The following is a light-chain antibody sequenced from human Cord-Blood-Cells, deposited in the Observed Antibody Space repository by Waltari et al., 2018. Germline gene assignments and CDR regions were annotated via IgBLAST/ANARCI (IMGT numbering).Light chain of an antibody. J-gene: IGLJ1*01. V-gene: IGLV2-18*02. CDR1: SSDVGSYNR. Sequence: QSALTQPPSVSGSPGQSVTISCTGTSSDVGSYNRVSWYQQPPGTAPKPMIYEVSNRPSGVPDRFSGSKYGNTASLTISGLQAEDEADYYCSSYTSSSTYVFGTGTKVTVL. CDR3: SSYTSSSTYV. CDR2: EVS.